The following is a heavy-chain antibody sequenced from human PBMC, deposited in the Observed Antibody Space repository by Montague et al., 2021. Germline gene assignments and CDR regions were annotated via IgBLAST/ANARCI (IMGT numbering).Heavy chain of an antibody. CDR3: ARASFGGPGD. V-gene: IGHV3-53*01. Sequence: SLRLSCAASGFTVSGSFLTWVRQPPGKGLEWVSLIYSGGSTSYAASVEGRFTISRDNSKNTLYLPMNGLRAADTAVYYCARASFGGPGDWGQGTLVTVSS. J-gene: IGHJ4*01. CDR2: IYSGGST. D-gene: IGHD3-16*01. CDR1: GFTVSGSF.